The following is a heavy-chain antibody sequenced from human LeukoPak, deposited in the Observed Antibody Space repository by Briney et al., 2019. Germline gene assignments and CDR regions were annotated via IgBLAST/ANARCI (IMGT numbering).Heavy chain of an antibody. V-gene: IGHV3-21*01. CDR3: ARGGLDYYDSSGPNTYFDY. J-gene: IGHJ4*02. CDR2: ITSGSSYI. CDR1: GFTFSSYN. Sequence: GGSLRLSCAASGFTFSSYNMNWVRQAPGKGLEWVSSITSGSSYIYYADSVKGRFTISRDNAKNSLYLQMNSLRAEDTAVYYCARGGLDYYDSSGPNTYFDYWGQGTLVTVSS. D-gene: IGHD3-22*01.